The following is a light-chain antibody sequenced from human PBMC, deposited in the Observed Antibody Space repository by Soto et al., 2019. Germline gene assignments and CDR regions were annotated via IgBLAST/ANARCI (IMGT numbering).Light chain of an antibody. CDR1: QNLLYNSNNKNY. CDR2: WAS. J-gene: IGKJ1*01. CDR3: QQYYSSPWT. Sequence: DIVMTQSLDSLAVSLGGRATINCRSSQNLLYNSNNKNYLAWYQQRPGQPPKLLFYWASTRESGVPDRFSGGGSGTDFTLTINSLQAEDVAVYYCQQYYSSPWTFGQGTKVEIK. V-gene: IGKV4-1*01.